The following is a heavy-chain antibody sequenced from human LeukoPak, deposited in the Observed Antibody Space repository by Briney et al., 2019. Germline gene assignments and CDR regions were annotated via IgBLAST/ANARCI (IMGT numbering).Heavy chain of an antibody. J-gene: IGHJ4*02. V-gene: IGHV4-59*01. Sequence: SETLSPTCTVSGGSSNNYYWSWIRQPPGKGLEWIAYIYYSGSTNCNPSLKSRVTISIDTSKSQFSLKLSSVTAADTAVYYCARGPTRYYFDYWGQGTPVTVSS. CDR2: IYYSGST. CDR1: GGSSNNYY. D-gene: IGHD3-9*01. CDR3: ARGPTRYYFDY.